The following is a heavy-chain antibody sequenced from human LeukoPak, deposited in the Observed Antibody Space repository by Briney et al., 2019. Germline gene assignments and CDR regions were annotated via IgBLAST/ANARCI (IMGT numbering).Heavy chain of an antibody. CDR3: AASSGSYSKFLY. V-gene: IGHV3-23*01. CDR1: GFTFSSYA. D-gene: IGHD1-26*01. J-gene: IGHJ4*02. Sequence: PGGSLRLPCAASGFTFSSYAMSWVRQAPGKGLEWVSTISGSGGSTYYADSVKGRFTISRDSSKNTLYLQMNSLGAEDTAVYYCAASSGSYSKFLYWGQGTLVTVFS. CDR2: ISGSGGST.